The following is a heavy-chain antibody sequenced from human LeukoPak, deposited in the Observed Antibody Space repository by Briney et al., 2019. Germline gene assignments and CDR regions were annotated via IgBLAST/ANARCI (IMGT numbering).Heavy chain of an antibody. CDR1: GFTVSSHY. CDR2: IYSGAGT. V-gene: IGHV3-66*02. CDR3: ARDRGFSSSWRLFVY. D-gene: IGHD6-13*01. J-gene: IGHJ4*02. Sequence: GGSLRLSCAASGFTVSSHYISWVRQAPGKGLEWVSVIYSGAGTSYADSVQGRFTISRDNSKNTLYLQMNSLRVEDTAVYYCARDRGFSSSWRLFVYWGQGTLSPSPQ.